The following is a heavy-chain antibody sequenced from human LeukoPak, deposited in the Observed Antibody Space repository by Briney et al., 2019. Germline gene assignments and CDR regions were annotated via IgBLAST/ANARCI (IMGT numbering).Heavy chain of an antibody. J-gene: IGHJ4*02. Sequence: SETLSLTCTVSGYSISSSNWWGWIRQPPGKGLERVACISFGGTTYYNPSLKSRVTMTIDTSRNQFSLKLSSVTAVDTAVYYCASKKNDAFDYWGQGTLVTVSS. CDR1: GYSISSSNW. CDR2: ISFGGTT. D-gene: IGHD1-1*01. CDR3: ASKKNDAFDY. V-gene: IGHV4-28*01.